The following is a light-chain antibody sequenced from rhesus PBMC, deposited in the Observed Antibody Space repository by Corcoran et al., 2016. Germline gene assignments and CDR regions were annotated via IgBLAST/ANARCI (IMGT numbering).Light chain of an antibody. J-gene: IGKJ4*01. Sequence: DIQMTQSPSSLYASVGDRVIITCRASQGISDVLSWYQQKPGKAPKRLIYAASSLESGVPSRFSGSGSRTEFTLHISCLQPEDLSAYYCLQGYSTPLTFGGLTKVQLK. CDR2: AAS. CDR3: LQGYSTPLT. V-gene: IGKV1-36*02. CDR1: QGISDV.